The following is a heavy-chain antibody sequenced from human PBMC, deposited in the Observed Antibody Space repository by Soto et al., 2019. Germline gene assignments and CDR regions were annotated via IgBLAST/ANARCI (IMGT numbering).Heavy chain of an antibody. CDR2: ITTAGDT. CDR1: GFTFSNYD. J-gene: IGHJ6*02. CDR3: ARELHGGSYGMDV. Sequence: GGALRLYCAASGFTFSNYDMHWVRQVTGKGLEWVSGITTAGDTYYPGSVKGRFTISREKAKNSLYLQMNSLSAGDTAVYYCARELHGGSYGMDVWGQGTTVTVSS. V-gene: IGHV3-13*01.